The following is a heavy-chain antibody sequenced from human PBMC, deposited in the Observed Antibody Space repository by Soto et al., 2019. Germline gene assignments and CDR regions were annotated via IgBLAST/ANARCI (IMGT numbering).Heavy chain of an antibody. J-gene: IGHJ6*02. CDR1: GFTFSSYG. D-gene: IGHD3-3*01. V-gene: IGHV3-30*18. Sequence: QVQLVESGGGVVQPGRSLRLSCAASGFTFSSYGIHWVRQAPGKGLEWVAFISDDGNNKYYADSVKGRFTISRDKSRNTLYLQVNSLRGEDTAVYYCAKRRNVLRFLEWSSGMEVWGQGTTVNVSS. CDR3: AKRRNVLRFLEWSSGMEV. CDR2: ISDDGNNK.